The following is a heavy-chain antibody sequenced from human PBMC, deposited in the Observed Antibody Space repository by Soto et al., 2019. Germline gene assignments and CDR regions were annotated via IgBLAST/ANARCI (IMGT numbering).Heavy chain of an antibody. J-gene: IGHJ5*02. V-gene: IGHV1-69*13. CDR3: AREDDTTGHYSWFDP. D-gene: IGHD3-22*01. CDR2: FVPMFGSA. CDR1: GVSFYSFT. Sequence: SVKVSCKPSGVSFYSFTFSWGRQAPVQGLEWMGGFVPMFGSASVAQRFQGRVRITADASTGIGYMELSDLRSDDSAIYYCAREDDTTGHYSWFDPWGPGTLVTVSS.